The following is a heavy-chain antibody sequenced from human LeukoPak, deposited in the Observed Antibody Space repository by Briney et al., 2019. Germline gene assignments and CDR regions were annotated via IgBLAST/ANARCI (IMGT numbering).Heavy chain of an antibody. CDR1: GFTFSNAW. D-gene: IGHD2-2*01. Sequence: VGSLRLSCAASGFTFSNAWMSWVRQAPGKGLEWVGRIKSKTDGGTTDYAAPVKGRFTISRDDSKNTLYLQMNSLKTEDTAVYYCTTGYCSSTSCSPWGQGTLVTVSS. CDR3: TTGYCSSTSCSP. V-gene: IGHV3-15*01. CDR2: IKSKTDGGTT. J-gene: IGHJ5*02.